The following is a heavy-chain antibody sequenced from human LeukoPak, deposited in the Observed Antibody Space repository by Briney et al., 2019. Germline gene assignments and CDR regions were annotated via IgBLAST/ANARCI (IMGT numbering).Heavy chain of an antibody. Sequence: PGGSLRLSCAASGFTFSSYAMHWVRQAPGKGLEWVAVISYDGSNKYYADSVKGRFTISRDNSKNTLYLQMNSLRAEDTAVYYCARDRLGIGNWFDPWGQGTLVTVSS. CDR2: ISYDGSNK. J-gene: IGHJ5*02. D-gene: IGHD3-22*01. CDR1: GFTFSSYA. V-gene: IGHV3-30*04. CDR3: ARDRLGIGNWFDP.